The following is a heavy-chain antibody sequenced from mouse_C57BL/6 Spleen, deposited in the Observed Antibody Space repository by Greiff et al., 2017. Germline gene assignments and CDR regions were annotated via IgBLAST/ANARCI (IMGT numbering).Heavy chain of an antibody. V-gene: IGHV14-2*01. CDR3: AVITTAHYFDY. CDR1: GFNIKDYY. CDR2: IDPENGET. D-gene: IGHD1-1*01. Sequence: VQLQQSGAELVKPGASVKLSCTASGFNIKDYYMHWVKQRTEQGLEWIGRIDPENGETKYAPKFQGKATITADTSSNTAYLHLSSLPSEDTSVCYCAVITTAHYFDYWGQGTTLTVSS. J-gene: IGHJ2*01.